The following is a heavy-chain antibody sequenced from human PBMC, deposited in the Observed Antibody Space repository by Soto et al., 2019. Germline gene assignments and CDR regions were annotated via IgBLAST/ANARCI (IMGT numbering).Heavy chain of an antibody. Sequence: SETLSLTCTVSGGSISSSSYYWGWIRQPPGKGLEWIGSIYYSGSTYYNPSLKSRVTISVDTSKNQFSLKLSSVTAADTAVYYCARRSVWRDSSGWSAFWDYWGQGTLVTVSS. D-gene: IGHD6-19*01. CDR2: IYYSGST. V-gene: IGHV4-39*01. CDR1: GGSISSSSYY. CDR3: ARRSVWRDSSGWSAFWDY. J-gene: IGHJ4*02.